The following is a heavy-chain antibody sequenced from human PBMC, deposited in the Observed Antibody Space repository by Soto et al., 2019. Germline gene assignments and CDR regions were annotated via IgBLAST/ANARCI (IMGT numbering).Heavy chain of an antibody. D-gene: IGHD5-12*01. CDR1: GGSFSGYY. CDR2: INHGGST. V-gene: IGHV4-34*02. J-gene: IGHJ4*02. CDR3: ASGGQTIIPKD. Sequence: QVQLQQWGAGLLKPSETLSLTCAVYGGSFSGYYWSWIRQPPGKGLDWIGEINHGGSTNYNPSLKSRVTISIDTSKNQFSLKLSSVTAADTAVYYCASGGQTIIPKDWGQGTLVNVSS.